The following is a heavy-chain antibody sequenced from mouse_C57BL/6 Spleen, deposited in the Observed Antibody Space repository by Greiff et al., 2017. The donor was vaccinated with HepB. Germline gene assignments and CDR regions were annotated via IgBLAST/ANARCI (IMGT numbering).Heavy chain of an antibody. V-gene: IGHV5-17*01. J-gene: IGHJ3*01. Sequence: VQLKDSGGGLVKPGGSLKLSCAASGFTFSDYGMHWVRQAPEKGLEWVAYISSGSSTIYYADTVKGRFTISRDNAKNILFLQMTSLRSEDTAMYYCARSFYSGSSYDWFAYWGQGTLVTVSA. CDR2: ISSGSSTI. CDR1: GFTFSDYG. CDR3: ARSFYSGSSYDWFAY. D-gene: IGHD1-1*01.